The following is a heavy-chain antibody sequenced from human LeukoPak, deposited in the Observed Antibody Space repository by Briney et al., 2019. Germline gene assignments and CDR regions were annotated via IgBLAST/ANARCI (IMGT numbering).Heavy chain of an antibody. D-gene: IGHD6-25*01. V-gene: IGHV1-8*03. Sequence: ASVKVSCKASGYTFTNYHINWVRQATGQGLEWMGRMNPNNGDSGYAQKFQGRATITRDTSISTSYMELRSLRSDDTAVYFCARTTSFTASGYDYWGQGTLVTVSS. J-gene: IGHJ4*02. CDR3: ARTTSFTASGYDY. CDR2: MNPNNGDS. CDR1: GYTFTNYH.